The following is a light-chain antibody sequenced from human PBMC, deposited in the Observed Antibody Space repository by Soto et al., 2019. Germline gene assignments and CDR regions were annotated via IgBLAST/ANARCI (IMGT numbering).Light chain of an antibody. V-gene: IGKV3D-15*01. CDR1: QSVSSN. CDR3: QQYNNWPLLT. Sequence: EIVMTQSPATLSVSPGERATLSCRASQSVSSNLAWYQQKPGQAPRLLIYGASTRASGIPARFSGSGSGTEFTLTISSRQSEDFAVYYCQQYNNWPLLTLGGGTKVDTK. CDR2: GAS. J-gene: IGKJ4*01.